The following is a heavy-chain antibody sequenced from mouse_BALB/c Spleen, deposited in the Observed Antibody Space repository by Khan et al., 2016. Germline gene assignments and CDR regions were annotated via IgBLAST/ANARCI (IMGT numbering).Heavy chain of an antibody. V-gene: IGHV1S137*01. Sequence: QVQLQQSGAELVRPGVSVKISCKGSGYTFTDYAMHWVKQSHAKSLEWIGVISTYYGDASYNQKFKGKATMTVDKSSSTAYMELARLTSEDSAIYYCARGDGNLFAYWGQGTLVTVSA. J-gene: IGHJ3*01. CDR2: ISTYYGDA. CDR3: ARGDGNLFAY. D-gene: IGHD2-1*01. CDR1: GYTFTDYA.